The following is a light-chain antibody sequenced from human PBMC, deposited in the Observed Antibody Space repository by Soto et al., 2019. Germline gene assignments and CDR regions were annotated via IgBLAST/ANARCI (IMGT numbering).Light chain of an antibody. Sequence: EVVMTQSPATLSVSPGKRATLSCRARQSVTTNYLAWYQQKPGQAPRLLICGISSRATGVPDRFSGSGSGTDFTLTISRLEPEDFAVYYCQQYTDWPLTFGQGTKVDI. CDR2: GIS. J-gene: IGKJ1*01. CDR3: QQYTDWPLT. V-gene: IGKV3-20*01. CDR1: QSVTTNY.